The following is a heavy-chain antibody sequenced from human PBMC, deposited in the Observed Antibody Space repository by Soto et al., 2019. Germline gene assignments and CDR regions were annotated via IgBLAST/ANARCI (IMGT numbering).Heavy chain of an antibody. CDR1: GFTFTSSA. V-gene: IGHV1-58*01. CDR3: AAGRHSIEATIVGMEV. J-gene: IGHJ6*02. CDR2: IVVGSGNT. D-gene: IGHD5-12*01. Sequence: GASVEVSCKASGFTFTSSAVQWVRQARVQRLEWIGWIVVGSGNTNYAQKFQERVTITREMSKSTAYMELSSMRSEDTAVYYCAAGRHSIEATIVGMEVWGQGTTVTVSS.